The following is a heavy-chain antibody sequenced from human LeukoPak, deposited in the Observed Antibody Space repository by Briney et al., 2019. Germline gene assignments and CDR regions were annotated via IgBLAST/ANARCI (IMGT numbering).Heavy chain of an antibody. J-gene: IGHJ4*02. CDR3: ARLGGDYG. CDR1: GGSLSGYY. V-gene: IGHV4-34*01. D-gene: IGHD4-17*01. CDR2: INHSGST. Sequence: SETLSLTCAVYGGSLSGYYWSWIRQPPGKGLEWIGEINHSGSTNYNPSLKSRVTISVDTSKNQFSLKLSSVTAADTAMYYCARLGGDYGWGQGTLVTVSS.